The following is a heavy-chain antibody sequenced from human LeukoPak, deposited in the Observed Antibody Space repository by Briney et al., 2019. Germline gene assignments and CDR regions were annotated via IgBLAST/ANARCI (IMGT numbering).Heavy chain of an antibody. CDR2: ISSSSSYI. CDR1: GFTFSSYG. CDR3: ARSQYSGYDSDYYYGMDV. D-gene: IGHD5-12*01. V-gene: IGHV3-21*01. Sequence: GGSLRLSCAASGFTFSSYGMNWVRQAPGKGLEWVSSISSSSSYIYYADSVKGRFTISRDNAKNSLYLQMNSLRAEDTAVYYCARSQYSGYDSDYYYGMDVWGKGTTVTVSS. J-gene: IGHJ6*04.